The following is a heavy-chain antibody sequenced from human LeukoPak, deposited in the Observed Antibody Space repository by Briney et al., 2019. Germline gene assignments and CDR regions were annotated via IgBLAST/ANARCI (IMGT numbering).Heavy chain of an antibody. J-gene: IGHJ6*03. CDR3: ARGMAAAETRARNYYMDV. Sequence: SVKVSCKASGGTFSSYAISWVRQAPGQGLEWMGRIIPILGIANYAQKFQGRVTITADKSTSTAYMELSSLRSEDTAVYYCARGMAAAETRARNYYMDVWGEGTTVTVSS. D-gene: IGHD6-13*01. CDR2: IIPILGIA. V-gene: IGHV1-69*04. CDR1: GGTFSSYA.